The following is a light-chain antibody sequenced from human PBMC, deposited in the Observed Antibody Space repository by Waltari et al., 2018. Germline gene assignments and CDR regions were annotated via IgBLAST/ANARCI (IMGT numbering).Light chain of an antibody. CDR2: KAS. J-gene: IGKJ3*01. CDR1: QSISSW. Sequence: DIQMTQSPSTLSASVGDRVTITCRASQSISSWLAWYQQKPGKAPNLLIYKASSLESGVPSRFSGSGSGTEFTLTISSLQPDDFATYYCQQYYSYFFTFGPGTKVDIK. V-gene: IGKV1-5*03. CDR3: QQYYSYFFT.